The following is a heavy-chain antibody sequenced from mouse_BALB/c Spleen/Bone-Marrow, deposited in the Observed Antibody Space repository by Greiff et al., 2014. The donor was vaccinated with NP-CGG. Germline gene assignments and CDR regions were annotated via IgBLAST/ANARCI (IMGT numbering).Heavy chain of an antibody. J-gene: IGHJ2*01. Sequence: VQLKDSGGGLVQPGGSLRLSCTTSGFTFTDYFMTWVRQPPGKAHEWLGFIRNKANGYTTEYNPSVKGRFTISRDTSQGILYLQMNTLRAEDSAIYFCARDYSGYFDFWGQGTTLTVSS. CDR1: GFTFTDYF. V-gene: IGHV7-3*02. CDR3: ARDYSGYFDF. D-gene: IGHD5-1*01. CDR2: IRNKANGYTT.